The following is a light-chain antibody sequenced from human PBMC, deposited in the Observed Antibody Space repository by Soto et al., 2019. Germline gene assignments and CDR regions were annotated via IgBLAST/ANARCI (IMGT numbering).Light chain of an antibody. CDR2: AAS. Sequence: EIVMTQSPATLSVSPGERATLSCRASQSVSSNLAWYQQKAGQAPRLLIYAASTRATGIPARFSGSGSGTDFTLTIGSLQSEDSAVYYCQQYNSYSGTFGPGTKVDIK. CDR1: QSVSSN. V-gene: IGKV3-15*01. CDR3: QQYNSYSGT. J-gene: IGKJ3*01.